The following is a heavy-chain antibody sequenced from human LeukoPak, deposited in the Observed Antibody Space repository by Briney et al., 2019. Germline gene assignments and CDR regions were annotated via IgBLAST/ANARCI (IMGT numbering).Heavy chain of an antibody. D-gene: IGHD1-26*01. CDR1: GFTFSGYT. V-gene: IGHV3-30-3*01. CDR3: ARDTLWE. Sequence: PGTSLRLSCAVSGFTFSGYTMHWVRQAPDKGLEWVAVISFDGSNKYYGDSVKGRFTISRDNSKNTLYLQMNSLRPDDTAVYYCARDTLWEWGQGTLVTVSS. J-gene: IGHJ4*02. CDR2: ISFDGSNK.